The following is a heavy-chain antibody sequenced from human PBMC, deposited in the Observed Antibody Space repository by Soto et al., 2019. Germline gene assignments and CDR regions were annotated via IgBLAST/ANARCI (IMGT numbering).Heavy chain of an antibody. D-gene: IGHD3-22*01. CDR3: ARSVDSSGYYFHPPLKFDY. CDR2: IYPGDSDT. V-gene: IGHV5-51*01. J-gene: IGHJ4*02. CDR1: GYSFTSYW. Sequence: EVQLVQSGAEVKKPGESLKISCKGSGYSFTSYWIGWVRQMPGKGLEWMGIIYPGDSDTRYSPSFQGQVTISADKSISTAYLPWSSLEASDTAMYYCARSVDSSGYYFHPPLKFDYWGQGTLVTVSS.